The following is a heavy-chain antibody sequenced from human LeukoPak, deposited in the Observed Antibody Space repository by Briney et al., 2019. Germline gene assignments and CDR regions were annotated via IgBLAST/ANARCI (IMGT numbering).Heavy chain of an antibody. CDR2: ISSDGSDK. CDR3: AKGSATTVVTIDY. Sequence: GGSLRLACAASGFTFSSYGMHWVRQAPGKGLEWVAVISSDGSDKYYADSVKGRFTISRDNSKNTMYLQMNSLRDEDTAVYYCAKGSATTVVTIDYWGQGTLVTVSS. CDR1: GFTFSSYG. D-gene: IGHD4-23*01. V-gene: IGHV3-30*18. J-gene: IGHJ4*02.